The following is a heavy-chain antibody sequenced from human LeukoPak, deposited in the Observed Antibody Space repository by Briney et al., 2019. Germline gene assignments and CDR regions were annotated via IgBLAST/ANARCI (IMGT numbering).Heavy chain of an antibody. CDR2: IYYSGST. V-gene: IGHV4-59*12. D-gene: IGHD6-13*01. CDR3: ARDYYRSTRYFGMDV. CDR1: GGSISSYY. J-gene: IGHJ6*02. Sequence: KPSETLSLTCTVSGGSISSYYWSWIRQPPGKGLEWIGYIYYSGSTNYNPSLKSRVTISVDTSKNQFSLKVSSVTAADTAVYYCARDYYRSTRYFGMDVWGQGTTVTVSS.